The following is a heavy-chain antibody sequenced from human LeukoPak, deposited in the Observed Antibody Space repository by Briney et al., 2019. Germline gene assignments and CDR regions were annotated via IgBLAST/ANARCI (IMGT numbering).Heavy chain of an antibody. J-gene: IGHJ1*01. CDR3: ARVGEWELKEYFQH. D-gene: IGHD1-26*01. CDR2: IYYSGST. V-gene: IGHV4-39*07. Sequence: SETLSLTCTVSGGSISSSSYYWGWIRQPPGKGLEWIGSIYYSGSTYYNPSLKSRVTISVDTSKNQFSLKLSSVTAADTAVYYCARVGEWELKEYFQHWGQGTLVTVSS. CDR1: GGSISSSSYY.